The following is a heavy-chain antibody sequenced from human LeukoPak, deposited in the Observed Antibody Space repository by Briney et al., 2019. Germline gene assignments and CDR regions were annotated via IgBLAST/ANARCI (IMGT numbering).Heavy chain of an antibody. CDR2: IYPSDSVGASDT. D-gene: IGHD3-22*01. V-gene: IGHV5-51*01. CDR1: VYSFTSYC. Sequence: GESLKISCKGSVYSFTSYCIASVRQMPGKGLEWMGIIYPSDSVGASDTRYSPSFQGQVTISVDKSISTAYLQWSSLKASDTAMYYCARRQRDTSGYYGCHYYYYMDVWGKGTTVTVSS. J-gene: IGHJ6*03. CDR3: ARRQRDTSGYYGCHYYYYMDV.